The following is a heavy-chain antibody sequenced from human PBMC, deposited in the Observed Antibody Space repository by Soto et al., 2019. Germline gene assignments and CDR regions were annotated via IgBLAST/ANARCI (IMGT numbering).Heavy chain of an antibody. J-gene: IGHJ1*01. Sequence: QVQLVQSGAEVKKPGSSVKVSRKASGGTFSSYAISWVRQAPGQGLEWMGGIIPIFGTANYAQKFQGRVTITADESTSTAYMELSSLRSEDTAVYYWARAVVVVAATLEYFQHWGQGTLVTVSS. V-gene: IGHV1-69*12. CDR1: GGTFSSYA. CDR3: ARAVVVVAATLEYFQH. CDR2: IIPIFGTA. D-gene: IGHD2-15*01.